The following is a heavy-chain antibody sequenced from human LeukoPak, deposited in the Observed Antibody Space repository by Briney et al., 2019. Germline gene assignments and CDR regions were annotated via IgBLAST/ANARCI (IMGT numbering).Heavy chain of an antibody. Sequence: GGSLRLSCAASGFTFSSYWMSWVRQAPGKGLEWVANIKKDGSEKYYVDAVKGRFTIPRDNAKTSLYLQMNSLGAEDTAVYYCARDLSGVTGYTYGRGIDYWGQGTLVTVSS. V-gene: IGHV3-7*01. CDR1: GFTFSSYW. CDR2: IKKDGSEK. CDR3: ARDLSGVTGYTYGRGIDY. J-gene: IGHJ4*02. D-gene: IGHD5-18*01.